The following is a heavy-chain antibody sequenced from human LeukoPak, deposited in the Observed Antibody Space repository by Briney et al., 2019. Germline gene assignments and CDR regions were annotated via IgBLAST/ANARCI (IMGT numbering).Heavy chain of an antibody. Sequence: GGSLRLSCAASGFTFSSYAMSWVRQAPGKGLEWVSAISGSGGSTYYADSVKGRFTISRDNSKNTLYLQMNSLRAEDTAVYYCAKDLAGSSRQDDAFDIWGQGTMVTVSS. V-gene: IGHV3-23*01. J-gene: IGHJ3*02. CDR3: AKDLAGSSRQDDAFDI. D-gene: IGHD6-13*01. CDR1: GFTFSSYA. CDR2: ISGSGGST.